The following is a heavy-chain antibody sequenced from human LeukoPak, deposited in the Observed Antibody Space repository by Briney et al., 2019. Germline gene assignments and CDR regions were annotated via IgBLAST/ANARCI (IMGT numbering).Heavy chain of an antibody. V-gene: IGHV4-30-2*01. CDR2: IYHSGST. J-gene: IGHJ2*01. CDR1: GGSISSGGYY. CDR3: ARVFQGWLQYRYFDL. D-gene: IGHD5-24*01. Sequence: SETLSLTCTVSGGSISSGGYYWSWIRQPPGKGLEWIGYIYHSGSTNYNPSLKSRVTISVDKSKNQFSLKLSSVTAADTAVYYCARVFQGWLQYRYFDLWGRGTLVTVSS.